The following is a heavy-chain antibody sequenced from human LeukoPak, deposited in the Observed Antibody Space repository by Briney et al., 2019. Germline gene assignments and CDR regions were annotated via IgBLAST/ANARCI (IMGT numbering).Heavy chain of an antibody. CDR2: IYSGGST. J-gene: IGHJ4*02. Sequence: GGSLRLSCAASGFTVSSNYMSRVRQAPGKGLEWVSVIYSGGSTYYADSVKGRFTISRDNSKNTLYLQMNSLRAEDTAVYYCARQDGSGYYPGYFDYWGQGTLVTVSS. CDR3: ARQDGSGYYPGYFDY. CDR1: GFTVSSNY. D-gene: IGHD3-22*01. V-gene: IGHV3-53*01.